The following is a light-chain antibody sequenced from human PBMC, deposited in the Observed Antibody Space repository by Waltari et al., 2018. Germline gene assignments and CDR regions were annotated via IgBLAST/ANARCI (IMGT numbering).Light chain of an antibody. CDR2: WAS. Sequence: DIVMTQSPDSLAVSLGERATINCKSSQSVLFSLNNKNYLAWYQQKPGQPPKRLIYWASTRESGVPDRFSGSESGTDFNLTISSLQAEDVAVYYCQQYCTTPLTFGGGTKLEIK. CDR3: QQYCTTPLT. V-gene: IGKV4-1*01. J-gene: IGKJ4*01. CDR1: QSVLFSLNNKNY.